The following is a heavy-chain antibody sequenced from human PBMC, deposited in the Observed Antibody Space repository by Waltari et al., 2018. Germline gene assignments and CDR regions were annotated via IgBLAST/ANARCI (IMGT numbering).Heavy chain of an antibody. Sequence: EVQLVESGGGLVQPGGSLRLSCAASGFTFSSYWMSWVRQAPGKGLEWVDNIKQDGSEKYYVDSVKGRFTISRDNAKNSLYLQMNSLRAEDTAVYYCARDRSSGYSTLDYWGQGTLVTVSS. CDR3: ARDRSSGYSTLDY. J-gene: IGHJ4*02. CDR2: IKQDGSEK. CDR1: GFTFSSYW. D-gene: IGHD3-22*01. V-gene: IGHV3-7*01.